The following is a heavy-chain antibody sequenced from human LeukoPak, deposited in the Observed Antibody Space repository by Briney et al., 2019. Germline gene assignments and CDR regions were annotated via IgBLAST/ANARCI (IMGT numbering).Heavy chain of an antibody. CDR3: ARDYNDYGDYVWFDP. D-gene: IGHD4-17*01. CDR1: GGSISSSSYY. V-gene: IGHV4-39*07. Sequence: PSETLSLTCTVSGGSISSSSYYWGWIRQPPGKGLEWIGSIYYSGSTYYNPSLKSRVTISVDTSKNQFSLKLSSVTAADTAVYYCARDYNDYGDYVWFDPWGQGTLVTVSS. J-gene: IGHJ5*02. CDR2: IYYSGST.